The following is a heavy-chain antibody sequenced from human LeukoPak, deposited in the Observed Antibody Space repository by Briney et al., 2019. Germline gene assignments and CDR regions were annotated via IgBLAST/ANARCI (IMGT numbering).Heavy chain of an antibody. CDR1: GYTFTGYY. J-gene: IGHJ1*01. D-gene: IGHD6-13*01. V-gene: IGHV1-2*02. CDR3: ARALAAAGSLAEYFQH. Sequence: ASVKVSCKASGYTFTGYYMHWVRQAPGQGLEWMGWINPNSGGTNYAQKFQGRVTMTRDTSISTAYMELSRLRSDDTAVCYCARALAAAGSLAEYFQHWGQGTLVTASS. CDR2: INPNSGGT.